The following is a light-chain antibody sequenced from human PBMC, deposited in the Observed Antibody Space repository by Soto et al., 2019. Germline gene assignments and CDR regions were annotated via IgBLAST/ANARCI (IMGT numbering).Light chain of an antibody. CDR3: QQSYDAQFT. V-gene: IGKV1-39*01. Sequence: DIQLTQSPSSLSASVGDEVTITCRASQGISHYLTWYQQKPGRAPTLLIYGVSTLQSGVPSRFSGGGSGTEFTLTISNLQLEDFATYSCQQSYDAQFTFGGGTRVEIK. J-gene: IGKJ4*01. CDR1: QGISHY. CDR2: GVS.